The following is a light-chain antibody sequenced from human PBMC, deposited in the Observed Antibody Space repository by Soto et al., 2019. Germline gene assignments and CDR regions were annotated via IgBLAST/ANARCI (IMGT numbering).Light chain of an antibody. Sequence: EIVLTQSPATLSLSPGERATLSCRASQSVSSYLAWYQQKPGQAPRRLIYDASNRATGIPARFSGSGSETDFTPTISSLEPEDFAVYYCQQRSNWPPDTFGQGTKREIK. CDR2: DAS. V-gene: IGKV3-11*01. J-gene: IGKJ2*01. CDR3: QQRSNWPPDT. CDR1: QSVSSY.